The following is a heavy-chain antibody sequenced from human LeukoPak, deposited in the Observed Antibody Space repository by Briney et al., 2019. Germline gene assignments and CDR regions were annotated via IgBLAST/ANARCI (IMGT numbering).Heavy chain of an antibody. Sequence: SGPTLVNPTQTLTLTCTFSGFSLSTSGVGVGRIRQPPGKALEWLALIYWNDDNRYSPSLKSRLTITKDTSKNQVVLTMTNMDPVDTATYYCAREMATINGDAFDIWGQGTMVTVSS. CDR1: GFSLSTSGVG. D-gene: IGHD5-24*01. J-gene: IGHJ3*02. V-gene: IGHV2-5*01. CDR2: IYWNDDN. CDR3: AREMATINGDAFDI.